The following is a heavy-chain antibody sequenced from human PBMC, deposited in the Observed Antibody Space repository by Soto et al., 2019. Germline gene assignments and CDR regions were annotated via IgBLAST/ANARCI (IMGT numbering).Heavy chain of an antibody. CDR3: ARDEEMATTNFDY. CDR2: ISYDGSNK. J-gene: IGHJ4*02. V-gene: IGHV3-30-3*01. CDR1: GFTFSSYA. Sequence: PGGSLRLSCAASGFTFSSYAMHWVRQAPGKGLEWVAVISYDGSNKYYADSVKGRFTISRDNSKNTLYLQMNSLRAEDTAVYYCARDEEMATTNFDYWGQGTLVTVSS. D-gene: IGHD1-1*01.